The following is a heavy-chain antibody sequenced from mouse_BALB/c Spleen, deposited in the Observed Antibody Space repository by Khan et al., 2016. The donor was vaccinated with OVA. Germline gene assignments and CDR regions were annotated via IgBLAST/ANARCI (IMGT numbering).Heavy chain of an antibody. V-gene: IGHV5-6*01. J-gene: IGHJ4*01. D-gene: IGHD4-1*02. CDR2: ISSGGSYT. CDR3: SRPTPAPHAMDY. CDR1: GFTFSSYG. Sequence: EVELVESGGDLVKPGGSLKLSCAASGFTFSSYGMSWVRQTPDKRLEWVATISSGGSYTYYPDSVKGRFTISTDNAKNTLYLQMTSLTSEDKAIVYWSRPTPAPHAMDYWGQGTSVTVSS.